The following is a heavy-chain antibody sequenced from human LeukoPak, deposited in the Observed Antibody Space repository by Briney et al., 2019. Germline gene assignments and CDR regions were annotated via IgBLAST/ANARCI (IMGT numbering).Heavy chain of an antibody. J-gene: IGHJ4*02. CDR3: GKDGLWFGESQYYFDY. Sequence: GASVKVSCKASGVTLSTFAYYAITWVRQAPGQGLEWMGGIIPSFGTANYAQKFQGRVTITAVRSTNTAYMELSSLRIDDTAVYYCGKDGLWFGESQYYFDYWGQGTLVTVSS. V-gene: IGHV1-69*06. CDR1: GVTLSTFAYYA. D-gene: IGHD3-10*01. CDR2: IIPSFGTA.